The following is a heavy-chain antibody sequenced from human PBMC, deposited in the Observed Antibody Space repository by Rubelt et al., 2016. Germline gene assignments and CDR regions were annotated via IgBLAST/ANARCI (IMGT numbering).Heavy chain of an antibody. CDR3: ARTLAVAGNWYFDL. J-gene: IGHJ2*01. Sequence: EVQLVESGGGLVKPGGSLRLSCAASGFTFSSYWMHWVRQAPGKGLEWVSAISGSGGSTYYADSVKGRFTISRDNSKNTLYLQMNSLRAEDTAVYYCARTLAVAGNWYFDLWGRGTLVTVSS. V-gene: IGHV3-23*04. CDR2: ISGSGGST. D-gene: IGHD6-19*01. CDR1: GFTFSSYW.